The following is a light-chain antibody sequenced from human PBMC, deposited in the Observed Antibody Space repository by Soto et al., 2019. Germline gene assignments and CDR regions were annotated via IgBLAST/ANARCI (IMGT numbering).Light chain of an antibody. CDR1: QGINDY. V-gene: IGKV1-27*01. CDR2: GAS. Sequence: QMTQSPSSLSASLGDRVTITCRASQGINDYLAWYQQKPGETPKVLIYGASTLHSGVPSRFSGSVSGTDFTLTISSLQPEDVATYYCQKYSSVPLSLGGGIKVDIK. J-gene: IGKJ4*01. CDR3: QKYSSVPLS.